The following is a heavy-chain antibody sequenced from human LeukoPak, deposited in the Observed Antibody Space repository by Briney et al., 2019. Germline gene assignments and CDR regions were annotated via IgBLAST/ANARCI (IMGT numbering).Heavy chain of an antibody. V-gene: IGHV4-59*12. J-gene: IGHJ4*02. D-gene: IGHD3-16*02. CDR2: IYYSGST. CDR1: GGSISSYY. CDR3: ARVPVPRGELSQVFDY. Sequence: SETLSLTCTVSGGSISSYYWSWIRQPPGKGLELIGYIYYSGSTYYNPSLKSRVTISVDTSKNQFSLKLSSVTAADTAVYYCARVPVPRGELSQVFDYWGQGTLVTVSS.